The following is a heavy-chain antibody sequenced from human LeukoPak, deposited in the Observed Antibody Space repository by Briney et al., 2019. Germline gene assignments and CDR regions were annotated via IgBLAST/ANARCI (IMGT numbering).Heavy chain of an antibody. CDR1: GFTFSSYG. J-gene: IGHJ4*02. CDR3: AEDQRTGGYSYGTVDY. D-gene: IGHD5-18*01. Sequence: GGSLRLSCAGSGFTFSSYGMHWVRQAPGKGLEWVALISYDGSNKYYVDSVKGRFTISRDNSKNTVYLQMDSLRAEDTAVYYCAEDQRTGGYSYGTVDYWGQGTLVTVSS. CDR2: ISYDGSNK. V-gene: IGHV3-30*18.